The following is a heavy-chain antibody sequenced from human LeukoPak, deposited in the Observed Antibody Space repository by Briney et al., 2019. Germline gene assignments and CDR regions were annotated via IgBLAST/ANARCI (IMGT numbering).Heavy chain of an antibody. CDR3: ARVGDYGSGVYWYVDL. Sequence: ASVKVSCKASGYTFTSYGICWVRQAPGQGLEWMGWISAYNGNTNYAHKLPGRVTMTPATSTSTAYMELRRLRSDDTDVYYYARVGDYGSGVYWYVDLWGRGTLGTVSS. J-gene: IGHJ2*01. CDR1: GYTFTSYG. V-gene: IGHV1-18*01. CDR2: ISAYNGNT. D-gene: IGHD3-10*01.